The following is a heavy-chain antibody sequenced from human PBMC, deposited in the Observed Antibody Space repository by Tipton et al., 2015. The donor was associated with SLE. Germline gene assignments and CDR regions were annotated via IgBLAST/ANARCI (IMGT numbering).Heavy chain of an antibody. CDR2: IYYSGST. CDR1: GGSISSYY. CDR3: ARADIAVAGLFDY. Sequence: TLSLTCTVSGGSISSYYWSWIRQPPGKGLEWIGYIYYSGSTNYNPSLKSRVTISLDTSKNQFSLKLSSVTAADTAVYYCARADIAVAGLFDYWGQGTLVTVSS. D-gene: IGHD6-19*01. J-gene: IGHJ4*02. V-gene: IGHV4-59*08.